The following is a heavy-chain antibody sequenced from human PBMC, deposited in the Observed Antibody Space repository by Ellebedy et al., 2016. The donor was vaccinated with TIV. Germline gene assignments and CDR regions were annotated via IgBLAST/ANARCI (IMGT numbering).Heavy chain of an antibody. D-gene: IGHD6-19*01. CDR3: ATSAVAGRRLLPLDY. CDR1: GGSISSTTYY. V-gene: IGHV4-39*01. J-gene: IGHJ4*02. CDR2: IYSSGRT. Sequence: GSLRLSXTVSGGSISSTTYYWGWIRQPPGKGLEWIGSIYSSGRTYYNPSLKSRVTISLDTSENQFSLNLSSVTAADTAVYYCATSAVAGRRLLPLDYWGQGTLVTVSA.